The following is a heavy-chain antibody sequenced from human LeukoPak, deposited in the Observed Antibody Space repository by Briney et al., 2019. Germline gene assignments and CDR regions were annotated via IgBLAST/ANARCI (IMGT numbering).Heavy chain of an antibody. CDR3: AKEGRFGEPRNLD. Sequence: AGGSLRLSCAASGFTVSSNYMSWVRQGPGKGLEWVSVIYRGGSTYYADSVKGRFTISRDNSKNTLYLQMNSLRTEDTAVYYCAKEGRFGEPRNLDWGQGTLVTVSS. V-gene: IGHV3-66*01. CDR2: IYRGGST. D-gene: IGHD3-10*01. J-gene: IGHJ4*02. CDR1: GFTVSSNY.